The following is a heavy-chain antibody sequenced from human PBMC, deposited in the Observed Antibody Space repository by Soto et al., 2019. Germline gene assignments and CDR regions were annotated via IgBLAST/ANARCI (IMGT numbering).Heavy chain of an antibody. V-gene: IGHV3-30-3*01. D-gene: IGHD2-21*02. CDR2: ISYDGSSK. CDR1: GFTFSSYA. Sequence: QVQLVESGGGVVQPGRSLRLSCAASGFTFSSYAMHWVRQAPGKGLEWVAVISYDGSSKYYADSVKGRFTISRDNSKNTLYLQMNSLRAEDTAVYYCAGDPVAYCGGDCRTFDYWGQGTLVTVSS. CDR3: AGDPVAYCGGDCRTFDY. J-gene: IGHJ4*02.